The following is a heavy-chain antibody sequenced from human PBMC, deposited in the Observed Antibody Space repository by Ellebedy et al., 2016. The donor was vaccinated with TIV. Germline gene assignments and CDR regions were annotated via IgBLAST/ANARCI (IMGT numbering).Heavy chain of an antibody. CDR2: ITVSSGTS. Sequence: GESLKISCVASGFTFSDYAMNWVRQAPGQGLEWVSSITVSSGTSYYADSVKGRLTISRDNSKNILYLQMNSLRAEDTAIYFCARDPVGVGPAFDVWGQGTMVTVSP. D-gene: IGHD4-23*01. CDR3: ARDPVGVGPAFDV. V-gene: IGHV3-23*01. CDR1: GFTFSDYA. J-gene: IGHJ3*01.